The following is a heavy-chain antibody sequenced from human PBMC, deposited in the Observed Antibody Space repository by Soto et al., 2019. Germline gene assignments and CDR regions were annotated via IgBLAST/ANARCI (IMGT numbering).Heavy chain of an antibody. D-gene: IGHD3-10*01. V-gene: IGHV3-23*01. CDR2: ISGSGGST. CDR1: GFTFSSYA. Sequence: EVQLLESGGGLVQPGGSLRLSCAASGFTFSSYAMSWVRQAPGKGLEWVSAISGSGGSTYYADSVKGQFTISRDNSKNTLYLQMNSLRAEDTAVYYCAKDRWYYGSGSQNNWFDPWGQGTLVTVSS. J-gene: IGHJ5*02. CDR3: AKDRWYYGSGSQNNWFDP.